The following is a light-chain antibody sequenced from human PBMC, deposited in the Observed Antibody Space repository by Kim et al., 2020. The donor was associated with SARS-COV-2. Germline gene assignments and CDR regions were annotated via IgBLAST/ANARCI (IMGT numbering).Light chain of an antibody. Sequence: PGDRATLSCRASQNIDPYLAWYQQSPGQAPRLLVYDASNRATGVPDRFSGSGSGTDFTLTISSLEPEDFSIYYCQQRNSWPPAVTFGGGTKVDIK. V-gene: IGKV3-11*01. CDR2: DAS. CDR1: QNIDPY. CDR3: QQRNSWPPAVT. J-gene: IGKJ4*01.